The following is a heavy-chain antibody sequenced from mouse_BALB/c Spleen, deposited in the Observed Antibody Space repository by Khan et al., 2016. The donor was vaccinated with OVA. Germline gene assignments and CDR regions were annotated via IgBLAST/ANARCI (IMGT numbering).Heavy chain of an antibody. CDR1: GYIFTSYW. CDR2: IYPGTDNT. Sequence: QVQLKQSGAELVRPWPSVKLSCKISGYIFTSYWIHWVKQRSGQGLEWLARIYPGTDNTYNNEKFKDKTTQNADKASGTANMQSSRLEYEDSYVYVCAGEEALYHFDHWGQGTTLTVSS. CDR3: AGEEALYHFDH. D-gene: IGHD3-2*02. J-gene: IGHJ2*01. V-gene: IGHV1-76*01.